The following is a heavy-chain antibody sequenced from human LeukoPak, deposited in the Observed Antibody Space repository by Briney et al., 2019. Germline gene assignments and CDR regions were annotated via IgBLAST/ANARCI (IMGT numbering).Heavy chain of an antibody. CDR3: ARDRDFWSGYYSV. CDR1: GFTFSDYY. CDR2: ISNSGRNM. D-gene: IGHD3-3*01. V-gene: IGHV3-11*04. Sequence: GGSLRLSCAASGFTFSDYYMSWVRQAPGKGLEWISYISNSGRNMFYGDSVKGRFTIYRDNAKNSLYLQMTSPRAEDTAVYYCARDRDFWSGYYSVWGQGTLVTVSS. J-gene: IGHJ4*02.